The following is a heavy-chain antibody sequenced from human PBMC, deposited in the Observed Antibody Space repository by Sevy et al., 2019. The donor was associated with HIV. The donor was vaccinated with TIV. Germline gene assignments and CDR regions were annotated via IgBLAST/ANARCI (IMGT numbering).Heavy chain of an antibody. J-gene: IGHJ4*02. D-gene: IGHD3-10*01. CDR1: GFTCSSYW. CDR2: IKQDGSET. CDR3: ARGKSYYGSGTYYFDY. V-gene: IGHV3-7*01. Sequence: GGSLRLSCAASGFTCSSYWMSWIRQAPGKGLEWVANIKQDGSETYYVDSVKGRFTISRDNAKNSLYLQMNSLRAEDTVVYYCARGKSYYGSGTYYFDYWGQGTLVTVSS.